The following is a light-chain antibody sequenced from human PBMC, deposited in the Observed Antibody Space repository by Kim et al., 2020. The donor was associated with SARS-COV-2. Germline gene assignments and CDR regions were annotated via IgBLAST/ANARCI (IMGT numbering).Light chain of an antibody. CDR2: AAS. Sequence: SASLGDRVTITCRASQGISSFLAWFQQKPGKAPEHLIYAASTLQSGVPSRFSGSGSGTEYSLTLTGLQPEDFATYFCQQFQSYPYTFGQGTKLEI. J-gene: IGKJ2*01. CDR1: QGISSF. CDR3: QQFQSYPYT. V-gene: IGKV1-9*01.